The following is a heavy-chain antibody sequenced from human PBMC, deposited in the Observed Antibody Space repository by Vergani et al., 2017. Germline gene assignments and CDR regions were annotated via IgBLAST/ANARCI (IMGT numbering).Heavy chain of an antibody. CDR3: ARGDYGILTGYRY. Sequence: QVQVVQPGAEVKKPGASVKVSCKTSGYTFINIYMHWVRQAPGQGLEWMGIINPSGGHTNYAQKFQGIFTMTRDTSTSTVYMELSSLRSEDTAIYYCARGDYGILTGYRYWGQGALVTVSA. D-gene: IGHD3-9*01. CDR2: INPSGGHT. CDR1: GYTFINIY. J-gene: IGHJ4*02. V-gene: IGHV1-46*03.